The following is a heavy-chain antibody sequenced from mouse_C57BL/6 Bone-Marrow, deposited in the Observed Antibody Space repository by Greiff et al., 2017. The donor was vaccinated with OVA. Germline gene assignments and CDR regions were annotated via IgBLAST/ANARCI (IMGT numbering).Heavy chain of an antibody. Sequence: EVKLQESGPELAKPGASVKIPCKASGYTFTDYNMDWVKQSHGKSLEWIGDINSNNGGTIYNQKFKGKATLTVDKSSSTAYMELRSLTSEDTAVYYWARGGYYDYDGGAWFAYWGQGTLVTVSA. J-gene: IGHJ3*01. V-gene: IGHV1-18*01. D-gene: IGHD2-4*01. CDR2: INSNNGGT. CDR1: GYTFTDYN. CDR3: ARGGYYDYDGGAWFAY.